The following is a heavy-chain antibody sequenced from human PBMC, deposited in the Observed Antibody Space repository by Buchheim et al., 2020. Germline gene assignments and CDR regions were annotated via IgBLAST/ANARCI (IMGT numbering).Heavy chain of an antibody. CDR1: GYTFANYY. CDR3: ARDYSAVCCSGHGMDV. Sequence: QVQLVQSGAEVRKPGASVKISCKASGYTFANYYIHWVRQAPGQGPEWMGRVNPADGRATYTHAFQGRLTLTRDTSTGTVYMDLSSLRSDDTAMYYCARDYSAVCCSGHGMDVWGQGTT. V-gene: IGHV1-46*01. D-gene: IGHD2-15*01. J-gene: IGHJ6*02. CDR2: VNPADGRA.